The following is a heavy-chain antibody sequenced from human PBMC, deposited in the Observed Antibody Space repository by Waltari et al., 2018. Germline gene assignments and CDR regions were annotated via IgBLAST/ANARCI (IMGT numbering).Heavy chain of an antibody. CDR1: GFTFSSYA. D-gene: IGHD2-2*01. J-gene: IGHJ4*02. Sequence: EVQLLESGGGLVQPGGSLRLSCAASGFTFSSYAMSWVRQAPGKGLEWVSAISGSGGSTYYADSVKGRFTISRDNSKNTLYLQMNSLRAEDTAVYYCAKVEDIVVVPAAMDLDYWGQGTLVTVSS. CDR3: AKVEDIVVVPAAMDLDY. CDR2: ISGSGGST. V-gene: IGHV3-23*01.